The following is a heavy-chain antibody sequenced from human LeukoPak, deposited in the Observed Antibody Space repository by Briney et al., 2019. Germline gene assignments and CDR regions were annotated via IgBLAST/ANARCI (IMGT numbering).Heavy chain of an antibody. CDR1: GFSLSTSGVG. CDR2: IYWNDDK. Sequence: SGPTLVNPTQTLTLTCTFSGFSLSTSGVGVGWIRQPLGKAPECLTLIYWNDDKRYSPSLKSRLTITKDTSKNQVVLTMTNMDPVDTATYYCAHRPGSIWFDAWGQGTLVTVSS. J-gene: IGHJ5*02. V-gene: IGHV2-5*01. CDR3: AHRPGSIWFDA.